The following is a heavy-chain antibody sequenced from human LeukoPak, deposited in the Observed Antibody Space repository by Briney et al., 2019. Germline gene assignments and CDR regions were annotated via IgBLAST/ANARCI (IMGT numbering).Heavy chain of an antibody. D-gene: IGHD1-26*01. Sequence: GGSLRLSCAASGFTFSAYAMHWVRQAPGKGLEWVAVISYDGSNKYYADSVKGRFTISGDKSKNTLYLQMNSLRPEDTAVYYCARGPGPIAGAKNPFDIWGQGTMVTVSS. CDR3: ARGPGPIAGAKNPFDI. CDR1: GFTFSAYA. CDR2: ISYDGSNK. V-gene: IGHV3-30*01. J-gene: IGHJ3*02.